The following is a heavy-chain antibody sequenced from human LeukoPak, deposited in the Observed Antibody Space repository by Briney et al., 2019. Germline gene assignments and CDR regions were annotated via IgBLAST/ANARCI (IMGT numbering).Heavy chain of an antibody. CDR3: ARLRYGDYEGRNYFDY. Sequence: ASVNVSCKASGYTFTSYGISWVRQAPGQGLEWMGGISAYNGNTNYAQKLQGRVTMTTDTSTSTAYMELRSLRSDDTAVYYCARLRYGDYEGRNYFDYWGQGTLVTVSS. J-gene: IGHJ4*02. V-gene: IGHV1-18*01. D-gene: IGHD4-17*01. CDR2: ISAYNGNT. CDR1: GYTFTSYG.